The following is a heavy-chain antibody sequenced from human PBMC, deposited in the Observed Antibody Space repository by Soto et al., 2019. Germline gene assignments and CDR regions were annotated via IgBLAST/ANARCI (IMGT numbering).Heavy chain of an antibody. Sequence: QVQLVESGGGVVQPGRSLRLSCAASGFTFSSYAMHWVRQAPGKGLEWVAVISYDGSNKYYADSVKGRFTISRDNSKNTLYLQMNSLRAEDTAVYYCARDRGDRYYDGSGYSPQDYWGQGTLVTVSS. CDR1: GFTFSSYA. CDR3: ARDRGDRYYDGSGYSPQDY. CDR2: ISYDGSNK. V-gene: IGHV3-30-3*01. J-gene: IGHJ4*02. D-gene: IGHD3-22*01.